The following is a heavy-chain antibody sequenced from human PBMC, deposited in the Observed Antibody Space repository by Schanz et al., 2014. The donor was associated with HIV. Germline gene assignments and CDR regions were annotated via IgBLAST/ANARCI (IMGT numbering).Heavy chain of an antibody. CDR3: AKRGPYTGRYEYFQQ. V-gene: IGHV3-23*01. Sequence: EVQLLEFGGGSVRPGESLRLSCLASGFTFSSYAMIWVRQAPGKGLEWVSTVGYGGDNTYYADSVEGRFTISRDNSKNTVYLQMNSLRAEDTALYYCAKRGPYTGRYEYFQQWGQGTLVTVSS. J-gene: IGHJ1*01. CDR1: GFTFSSYA. D-gene: IGHD1-26*01. CDR2: VGYGGDNT.